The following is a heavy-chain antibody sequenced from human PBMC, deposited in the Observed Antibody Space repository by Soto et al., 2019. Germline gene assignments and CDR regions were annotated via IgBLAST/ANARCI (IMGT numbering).Heavy chain of an antibody. J-gene: IGHJ4*02. D-gene: IGHD5-12*01. CDR1: GGSISSGDYY. V-gene: IGHV4-30-4*01. CDR3: ARGRRVATINFGIGY. Sequence: SETLSLTCTVSGGSISSGDYYWSWIRQPPGKGLGWIGYIYYSGSTYYNPSLKSRVTISVDTSKNQFSLKLSSVTAADTAVYYCARGRRVATINFGIGYWGQGTLVTVSS. CDR2: IYYSGST.